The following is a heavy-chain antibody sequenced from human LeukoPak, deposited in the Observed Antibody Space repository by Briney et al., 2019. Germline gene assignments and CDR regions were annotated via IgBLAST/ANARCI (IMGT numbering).Heavy chain of an antibody. Sequence: ASVKVSCKASGGTFSSYAISWVRQAPGQGLEWMGRIIPILGIANYAQKFQGRVTITADKSTSTAYMELGSLRSEDTAVYYCARGWVVVTAIPRVEYFQHWGQGTLVTVSS. J-gene: IGHJ1*01. CDR3: ARGWVVVTAIPRVEYFQH. V-gene: IGHV1-69*04. CDR2: IIPILGIA. CDR1: GGTFSSYA. D-gene: IGHD2-21*02.